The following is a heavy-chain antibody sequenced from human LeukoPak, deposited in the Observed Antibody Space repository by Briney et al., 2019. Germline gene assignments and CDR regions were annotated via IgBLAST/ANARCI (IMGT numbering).Heavy chain of an antibody. CDR2: LGGINGYT. Sequence: PRGSLRLSCVASGFTFSSYAMSWVRQPPGKGLEWVSSLGGINGYTYYADSVKGRFSISRDNSKNTLYLQMNSLRAEDTALYYCAKVPSGCYDCDFDIWGQGTLVPVSS. CDR3: AKVPSGCYDCDFDI. D-gene: IGHD2-2*01. J-gene: IGHJ4*02. CDR1: GFTFSSYA. V-gene: IGHV3-23*01.